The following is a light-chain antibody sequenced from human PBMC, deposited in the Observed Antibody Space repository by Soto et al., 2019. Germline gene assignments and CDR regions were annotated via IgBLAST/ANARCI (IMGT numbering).Light chain of an antibody. CDR2: DAS. CDR3: QQTFSPDVT. J-gene: IGKJ4*01. Sequence: DIHLTQSPSSLSASVGDRVTITCRASQAIFTYLNWLQQKAGKAPEVLIYDASGLRSGVPSRFTGSGSATDFTLTITSLQREDAGTYFCQQTFSPDVTFGGGTKVDIK. V-gene: IGKV1-39*01. CDR1: QAIFTY.